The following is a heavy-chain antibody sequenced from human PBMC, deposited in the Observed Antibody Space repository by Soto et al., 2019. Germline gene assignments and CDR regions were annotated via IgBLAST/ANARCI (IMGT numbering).Heavy chain of an antibody. CDR2: TYHSGNP. Sequence: SETLSLTCDVSGDTISTGGYTWAWIRQPPGKALEWIGHTYHSGNPYYNPSLKSRVIISVDRSKNQFSLKVRSVTAADTAVYCARETYGDYVGYFDPWGQGILVTVS. V-gene: IGHV4-30-2*01. CDR3: ARETYGDYVGYFDP. J-gene: IGHJ5*02. D-gene: IGHD4-17*01. CDR1: GDTISTGGYT.